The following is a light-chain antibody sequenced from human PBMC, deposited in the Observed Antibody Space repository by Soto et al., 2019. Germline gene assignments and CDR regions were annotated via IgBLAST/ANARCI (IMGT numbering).Light chain of an antibody. J-gene: IGLJ2*01. Sequence: QSVLTQPASVSGSPGQSITISCTGPSSDVGSYNLVSWYQQHPGKAPKLMIYEGSKRPSGVSNRFSGSKSGNTASLTISGLQAEDEADYYCYSYAGSSTNVLFGGGTKLTVL. CDR1: SSDVGSYNL. CDR3: YSYAGSSTNVL. V-gene: IGLV2-23*01. CDR2: EGS.